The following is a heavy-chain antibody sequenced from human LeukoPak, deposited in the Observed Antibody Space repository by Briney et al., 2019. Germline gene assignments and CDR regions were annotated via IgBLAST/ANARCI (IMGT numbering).Heavy chain of an antibody. CDR2: IYYSGST. V-gene: IGHV4-39*07. CDR1: GGSISSSSYY. Sequence: SETLSLTCTVSGGSISSSSYYWGWIRQPPGKGLEWIGSIYYSGSTYYNPSLKSRVTISVDTSKNQFSLKLSSVTAADTAVYYCARVGPLTTITTRHMDVWGKGTTVTVSS. CDR3: ARVGPLTTITTRHMDV. D-gene: IGHD4-11*01. J-gene: IGHJ6*03.